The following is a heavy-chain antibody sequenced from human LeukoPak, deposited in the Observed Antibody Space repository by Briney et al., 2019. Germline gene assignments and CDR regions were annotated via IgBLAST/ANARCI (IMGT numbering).Heavy chain of an antibody. D-gene: IGHD5-24*01. J-gene: IGHJ4*02. CDR3: AKEGRSLQTY. CDR1: GFIFSNYG. CDR2: ISASGSAT. V-gene: IGHV3-23*01. Sequence: PGGSLRLSCAASGFIFSNYGMNWVRQAPGKGLEWVAAISASGSATSYADSVRGRFTISRDNSKSTTYLQMNSLRVEDTAVYYCAKEGRSLQTYWGQGTLVTVSS.